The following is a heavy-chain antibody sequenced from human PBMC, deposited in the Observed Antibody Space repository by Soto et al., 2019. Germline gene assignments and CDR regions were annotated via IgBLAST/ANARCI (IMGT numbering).Heavy chain of an antibody. D-gene: IGHD6-6*01. CDR2: ISYDGSKK. CDR3: AKLDRPGQQLVPQDYYCGMDV. CDR1: GITFSSYG. Sequence: PGLSLRLSCAASGITFSSYGMHWVRQAPGKKHELVAVISYDGSKKYYADCVRGRSTITRDTSTNTLYLQLNSRRAEYTSGSHCAKLDRPGQQLVPQDYYCGMDVWGQGTTVTFAS. J-gene: IGHJ6*02. V-gene: IGHV3-30*18.